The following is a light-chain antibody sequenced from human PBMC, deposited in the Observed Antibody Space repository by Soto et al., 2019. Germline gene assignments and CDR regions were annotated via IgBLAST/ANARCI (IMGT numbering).Light chain of an antibody. Sequence: QLVLTQSPSASASLGASVKLTCTLSSGHSSYAIAWHQQQPEKGPRYLMKLNSDGSHSTGDGIPDRFSGSSSGAERYLTLSSLHSEDESDYYCQTWGTGIQVFGGGTKLTVL. CDR2: LNSDGSH. V-gene: IGLV4-69*01. CDR3: QTWGTGIQV. CDR1: SGHSSYA. J-gene: IGLJ2*01.